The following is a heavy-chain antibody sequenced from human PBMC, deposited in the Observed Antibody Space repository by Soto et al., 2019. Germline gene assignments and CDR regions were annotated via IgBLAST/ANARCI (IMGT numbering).Heavy chain of an antibody. V-gene: IGHV1-18*01. J-gene: IGHJ4*02. CDR3: ATQIDTVTVFRD. D-gene: IGHD5-18*01. CDR1: DKTFLSYG. CDR2: ISPYNGNT. Sequence: QVQLVQSGAEVKKPGASVKVSCKASDKTFLSYGISWVRQGPGQGLEWMGWISPYNGNTNYAQKLKGRVTMTTDTSTSTAYMELRSLRSDDTAVYYCATQIDTVTVFRDWGQGTLVTVSS.